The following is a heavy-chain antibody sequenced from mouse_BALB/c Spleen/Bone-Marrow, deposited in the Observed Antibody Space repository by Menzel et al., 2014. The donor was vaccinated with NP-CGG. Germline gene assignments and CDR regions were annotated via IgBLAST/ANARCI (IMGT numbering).Heavy chain of an antibody. D-gene: IGHD1-2*01. CDR2: ISSGGTYT. V-gene: IGHV5-9-3*01. CDR1: GFTFSNYV. J-gene: IGHJ1*01. CDR3: ARRGEISLLRPRYCDV. Sequence: EVQVVESGGGLVKPGGSLKLSCAASGFTFSNYVMSWIRQTPEKRLEWVATISSGGTYTFYPDSVKGRFTISRDNAKNTLSLQMSSLRSEDTAMYYCARRGEISLLRPRYCDVGGAGTTVTVSS.